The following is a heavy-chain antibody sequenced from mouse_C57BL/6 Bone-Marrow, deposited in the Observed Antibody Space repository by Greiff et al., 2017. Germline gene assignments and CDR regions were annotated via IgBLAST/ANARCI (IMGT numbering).Heavy chain of an antibody. Sequence: QVQLQQPGAELVMPGASVKLSCKASGYTFTSYWMHWVKQRPGQGLEWIGEIDPSDSYTNYNQQFKGKSTLTVDKSSSTAYMQLSSLTSEDSAVYYCARNDYDGFAYWGQGTLVTVSA. V-gene: IGHV1-69*01. CDR3: ARNDYDGFAY. D-gene: IGHD2-4*01. J-gene: IGHJ3*01. CDR1: GYTFTSYW. CDR2: IDPSDSYT.